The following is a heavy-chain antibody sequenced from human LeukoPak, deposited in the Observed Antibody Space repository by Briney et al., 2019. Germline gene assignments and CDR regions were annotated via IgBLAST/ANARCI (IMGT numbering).Heavy chain of an antibody. CDR2: IKQDGSAK. CDR1: GFTFSDYW. CDR3: ARWRGSTSERSDY. J-gene: IGHJ4*02. V-gene: IGHV3-7*01. Sequence: GGSLRLSCTASGFTFSDYWMTWVRQAPGKGLEWVANIKQDGSAKYYVDSVKGRFTISRDNAKNSLYLQMDSLRVEDTATYYCARWRGSTSERSDYWGQGTLVAVSS. D-gene: IGHD2-2*01.